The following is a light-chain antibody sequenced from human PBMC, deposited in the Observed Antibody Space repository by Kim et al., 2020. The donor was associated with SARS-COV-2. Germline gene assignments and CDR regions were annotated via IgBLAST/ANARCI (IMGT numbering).Light chain of an antibody. CDR2: GAS. V-gene: IGKV3-15*01. CDR1: QSVSSN. CDR3: HQYNNWPLT. J-gene: IGKJ4*01. Sequence: RGETSTLSCTASQSVSSNLAWYQQKPGQAPMLLIYGASTRATGIPARFSGSGSGTQFTLTISSLQSEDFAVYYCHQYNNWPLTFGGGTKVDIK.